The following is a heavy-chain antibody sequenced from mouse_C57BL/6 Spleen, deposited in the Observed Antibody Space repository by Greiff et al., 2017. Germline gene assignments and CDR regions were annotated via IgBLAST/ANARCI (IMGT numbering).Heavy chain of an antibody. CDR3: AREGYYRPDY. CDR2: IYPGDGDT. Sequence: VKLVESGPELVKPGASVKISCKASGYAFSSSWMNWVKQRPGKGLEWFGRIYPGDGDTNYNWKFKGKATLTADKSSSTAYMQLSSRTSEDSAVYFCAREGYYRPDYWGQGTTLTVSS. J-gene: IGHJ2*01. CDR1: GYAFSSSW. D-gene: IGHD2-14*01. V-gene: IGHV1-82*01.